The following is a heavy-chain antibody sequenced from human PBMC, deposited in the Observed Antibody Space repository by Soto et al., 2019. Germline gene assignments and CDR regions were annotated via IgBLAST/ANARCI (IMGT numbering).Heavy chain of an antibody. CDR2: INPNGGST. V-gene: IGHV1-46*01. J-gene: IGHJ4*02. D-gene: IGHD6-13*01. Sequence: SVKVCCKGSGYTFTSDYLDWRRHAPGQGLEWMGVINPNGGSTTYAQKFQGSVTLTRDTSTTTVFMELSSLRSEDTAVYYCGRDLAVNWRSIDSWGQGPLVTVSS. CDR1: GYTFTSDY. CDR3: GRDLAVNWRSIDS.